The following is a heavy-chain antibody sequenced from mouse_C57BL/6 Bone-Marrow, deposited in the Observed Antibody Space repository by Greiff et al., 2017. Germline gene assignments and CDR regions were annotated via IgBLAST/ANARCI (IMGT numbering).Heavy chain of an antibody. Sequence: VHVKQSGPELVKPGASVKISCKASGYSFTGYYMNWVKQSPEKSLEWIGEINPSTGGTTYNQKFKAKATLTVDKSSSTAYMQLKSLTSEDSAVYYCARTLDSSIAYWGQGTLVTVSA. CDR1: GYSFTGYY. V-gene: IGHV1-42*01. CDR2: INPSTGGT. CDR3: ARTLDSSIAY. D-gene: IGHD3-2*02. J-gene: IGHJ3*01.